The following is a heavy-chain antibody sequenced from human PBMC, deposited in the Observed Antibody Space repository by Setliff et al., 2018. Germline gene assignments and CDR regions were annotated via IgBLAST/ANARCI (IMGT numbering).Heavy chain of an antibody. Sequence: GGSLRLSCEASGFTFSGYSMNWVRQAPGKGLEWVSYISSSSSYTIYADSVKGRFTVSRDNAKNSLFLQMNSLRADDTAVYYCVRDSPIRLGVLHSWGQGTLVTVSS. CDR1: GFTFSGYS. D-gene: IGHD2-8*02. CDR3: VRDSPIRLGVLHS. J-gene: IGHJ4*02. V-gene: IGHV3-21*05. CDR2: ISSSSSYT.